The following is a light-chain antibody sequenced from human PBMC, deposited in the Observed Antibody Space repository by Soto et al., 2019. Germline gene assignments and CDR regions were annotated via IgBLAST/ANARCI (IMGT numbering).Light chain of an antibody. CDR2: GAS. V-gene: IGKV3-15*01. CDR3: QPYNNWPT. Sequence: EIVMTQSPATLSVSPGERATLSCRASQSVSSNLAWYQQKPGQAPRLLIYGASTRATGIPARFSGSGSGTEFTLTISSLQSEYFAVYYCQPYNNWPTFGPGPKVDIK. J-gene: IGKJ3*01. CDR1: QSVSSN.